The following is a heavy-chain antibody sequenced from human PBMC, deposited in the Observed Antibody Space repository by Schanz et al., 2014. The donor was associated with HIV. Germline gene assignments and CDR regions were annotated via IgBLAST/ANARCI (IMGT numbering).Heavy chain of an antibody. CDR3: VKAYSSGFSGAGS. CDR1: GFTFNNYA. CDR2: ISGSDGDT. J-gene: IGHJ5*02. V-gene: IGHV3-23*01. Sequence: EVQLLESAGGLVQPGGSLRLSCAASGFTFNNYAMTWVRQGAGKGLDWVSTISGSDGDTYYADSVKGRFTISRDNSRNALYLHMNSLRADDTAIYYCVKAYSSGFSGAGSWGQGALVTVSS. D-gene: IGHD5-18*01.